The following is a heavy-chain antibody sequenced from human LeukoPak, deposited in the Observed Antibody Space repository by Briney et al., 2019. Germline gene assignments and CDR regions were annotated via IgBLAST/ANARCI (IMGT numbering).Heavy chain of an antibody. D-gene: IGHD1-26*01. CDR3: ARDHRGSYYGFDY. Sequence: PGGSLRLSCVASGFTVSTFYMTWVRQAPGKGLEWVSFIYSGGSTYYADSVKGRFTVSKDNSKNTLYLQMNSLRVEDTAVYYCARDHRGSYYGFDYWGQGTLVTVSS. J-gene: IGHJ4*02. CDR1: GFTVSTFY. CDR2: IYSGGST. V-gene: IGHV3-66*01.